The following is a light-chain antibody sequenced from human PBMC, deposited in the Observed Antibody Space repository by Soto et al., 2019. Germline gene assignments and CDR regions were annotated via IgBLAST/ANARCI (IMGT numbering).Light chain of an antibody. Sequence: IVMTQSPATLSVSPGXRATLSCRASQGIGSTLAWYQQKPGQTPRLLIYDASTRATGIPARFSGIGSGTEFTLIISSLQSEDFGVYYCQHYKTWPLSFGGGTKVDIK. V-gene: IGKV3-15*01. CDR1: QGIGST. CDR2: DAS. J-gene: IGKJ4*01. CDR3: QHYKTWPLS.